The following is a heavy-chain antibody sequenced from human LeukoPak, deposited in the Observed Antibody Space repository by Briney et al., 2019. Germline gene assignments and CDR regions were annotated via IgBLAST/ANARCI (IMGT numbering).Heavy chain of an antibody. V-gene: IGHV3-21*01. J-gene: IGHJ6*02. CDR2: ISSSSSYM. Sequence: PGGSLRLSCAASGFTFSSYSMNWVRQAPGKGLEWVSSISSSSSYMYYADSVKGRFTISRDNAKNSLYLQMNSLRAEDTAVYYCARGTYYDFWSGYYEGVSYGMDVWGQGTTVTVSS. CDR1: GFTFSSYS. CDR3: ARGTYYDFWSGYYEGVSYGMDV. D-gene: IGHD3-3*01.